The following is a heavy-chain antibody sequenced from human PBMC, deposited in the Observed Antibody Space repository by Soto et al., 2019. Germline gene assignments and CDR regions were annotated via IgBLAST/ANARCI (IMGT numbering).Heavy chain of an antibody. D-gene: IGHD1-1*01. CDR1: GYSFSDYY. V-gene: IGHV1-2*04. Sequence: ASVKVSCKASGYSFSDYYIHWVRQAPGQGPEWMGWINPKSGDTKYAQGFQAWVTMTRDTSINTVYMELSRLKSDDTAVYSCARGTPTNWRRARDYHYGIDVWGQGTTVTVSS. J-gene: IGHJ6*02. CDR2: INPKSGDT. CDR3: ARGTPTNWRRARDYHYGIDV.